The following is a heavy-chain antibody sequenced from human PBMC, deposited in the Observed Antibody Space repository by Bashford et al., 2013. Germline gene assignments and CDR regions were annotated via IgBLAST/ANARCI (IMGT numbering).Heavy chain of an antibody. CDR1: GGTFSSYA. Sequence: SVKGLLQGLLGGTFSSYAISWVRQAPGQGLEWMGGIIPIFGYSKLRTEVPRAESRLPADESTSTAYMELSSLRSEDTAVYYCARANRQLLWFGELSPTGMDVWGAKGTHGHRSPQ. CDR3: ARANRQLLWFGELSPTGMDV. D-gene: IGHD3-10*01. J-gene: IGHJ6*01. CDR2: IIPIFGYS. V-gene: IGHV1-69*13.